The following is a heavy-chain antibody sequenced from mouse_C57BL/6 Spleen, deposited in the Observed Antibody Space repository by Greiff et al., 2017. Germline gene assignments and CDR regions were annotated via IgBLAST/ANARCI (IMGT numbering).Heavy chain of an antibody. CDR2: INPSSGYT. Sequence: VQLQQSGAELARPGASVKMSCKASGYTFTSYTMHWVKQRPGQGLEWIGYINPSSGYTKYNQKFKDKATLTADKSSSTAYMQLSSLTSADSSVYYCARFDGYYDWYFDVWGTGTTVTVSS. V-gene: IGHV1-4*01. D-gene: IGHD2-3*01. CDR3: ARFDGYYDWYFDV. CDR1: GYTFTSYT. J-gene: IGHJ1*03.